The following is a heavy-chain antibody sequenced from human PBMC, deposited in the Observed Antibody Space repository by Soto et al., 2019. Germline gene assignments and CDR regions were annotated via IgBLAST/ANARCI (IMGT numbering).Heavy chain of an antibody. V-gene: IGHV3-33*01. CDR2: IWYDGSNK. D-gene: IGHD3-22*01. J-gene: IGHJ4*02. CDR1: GFTFSSYG. Sequence: GGSLRLSCAASGFTFSSYGMHWVRQAPGKGLEWVAVIWYDGSNKYYADSVKGRFTISRDNSKNTLYLQMNSLRAEDTAVYYCARDGSSGYYRYFDYWGQGTLVTVS. CDR3: ARDGSSGYYRYFDY.